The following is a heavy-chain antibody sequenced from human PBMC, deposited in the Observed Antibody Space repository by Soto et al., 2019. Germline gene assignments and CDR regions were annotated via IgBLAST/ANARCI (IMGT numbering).Heavy chain of an antibody. CDR1: GYTFTGYY. CDR3: ASLAMYSSSPPAFDY. D-gene: IGHD6-6*01. J-gene: IGHJ4*02. V-gene: IGHV1-2*02. Sequence: ASVKVSCKASGYTFTGYYMHWVRQAPGQGLEWMGWINPNSGGTNYAQKFQGRVTMTRDTSISTAYMELSRLRSDDTAVYYCASLAMYSSSPPAFDYWGQGTLVTVSS. CDR2: INPNSGGT.